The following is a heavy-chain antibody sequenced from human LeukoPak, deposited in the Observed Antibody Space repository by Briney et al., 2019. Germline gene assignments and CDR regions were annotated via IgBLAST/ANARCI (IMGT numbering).Heavy chain of an antibody. V-gene: IGHV4-59*01. D-gene: IGHD1-26*01. CDR1: GGSISSYY. J-gene: IGHJ6*03. CDR3: ARVGQYSGSYQSTSYYYMDV. CDR2: IYYSGST. Sequence: SETLSLTCTVSGGSISSYYWSWLRQPPGKGLEWIGYIYYSGSTNYNPSLKSRVTISVDTSKNQFSLKLSSVTAADTAVYYCARVGQYSGSYQSTSYYYMDVWGKGTTVTVSS.